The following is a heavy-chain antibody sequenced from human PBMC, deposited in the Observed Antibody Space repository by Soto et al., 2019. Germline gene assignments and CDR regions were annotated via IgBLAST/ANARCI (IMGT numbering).Heavy chain of an antibody. D-gene: IGHD3-22*01. J-gene: IGHJ4*02. V-gene: IGHV1-3*01. Sequence: QVPLVQSGAEVKKPGASVKISCKASGYTFTTYAMHWVRQAPGQRLEWMGWINGGNGNTKYAQKLQGGVTITRDTSASTAYMELRSLRYEDTAVYYCARGSFDSSGYSPWFDYWGQGTQVTVSS. CDR1: GYTFTTYA. CDR3: ARGSFDSSGYSPWFDY. CDR2: INGGNGNT.